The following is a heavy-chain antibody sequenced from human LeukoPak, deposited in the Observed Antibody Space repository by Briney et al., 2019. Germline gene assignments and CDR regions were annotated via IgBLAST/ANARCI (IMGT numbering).Heavy chain of an antibody. CDR1: GGSISSGGYS. V-gene: IGHV4-39*01. CDR2: IYYSGST. Sequence: PSETLSLTCAVSGGSISSGGYSWSWIRQPPGKGLEWTGSIYYSGSTYYNPSLKSRVTISVDTSKNQFSLKLSSVTAADTAVYYCARLDYYDSSGYLTAPKFDYWGQGTLVTVSS. J-gene: IGHJ4*02. D-gene: IGHD3-22*01. CDR3: ARLDYYDSSGYLTAPKFDY.